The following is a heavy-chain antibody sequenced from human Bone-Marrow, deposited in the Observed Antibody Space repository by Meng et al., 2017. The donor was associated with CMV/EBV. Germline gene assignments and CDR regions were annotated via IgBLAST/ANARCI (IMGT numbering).Heavy chain of an antibody. CDR2: IYYSGST. CDR3: ARVYDYDYVWGSYRQDWYFDL. Sequence: GPGAVKPQPGRGRTWTVAGGSVSSGDYYWRWIRQPPGKGLEWIGYIYYSGSTYYNPSLKSRVTISVDTSKNQFSLKLSSVTAADTAVYYCARVYDYDYVWGSYRQDWYFDLWGRGTLVTVSS. CDR1: GGSVSSGDYY. J-gene: IGHJ2*01. V-gene: IGHV4-30-4*01. D-gene: IGHD3-16*02.